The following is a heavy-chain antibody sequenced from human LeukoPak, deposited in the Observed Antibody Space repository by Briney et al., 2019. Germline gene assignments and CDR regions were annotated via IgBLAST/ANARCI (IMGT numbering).Heavy chain of an antibody. V-gene: IGHV4-4*07. Sequence: SETLSLTCTVSGGSISSYYWSWIRQPAGKGLEWIGRIYTSGSTNYNPSLKSRVTMSVDTSKNQFSRKLSSVTAADRAVYYCARDDTRSSSSYYYYGMDVWGQGTTVTVSS. CDR1: GGSISSYY. CDR3: ARDDTRSSSSYYYYGMDV. D-gene: IGHD6-6*01. CDR2: IYTSGST. J-gene: IGHJ6*02.